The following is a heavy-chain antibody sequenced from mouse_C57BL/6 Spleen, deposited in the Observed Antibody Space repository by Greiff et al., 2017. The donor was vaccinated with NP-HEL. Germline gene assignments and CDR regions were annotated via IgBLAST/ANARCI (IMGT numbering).Heavy chain of an antibody. V-gene: IGHV1-62-2*01. D-gene: IGHD1-1*01. J-gene: IGHJ4*01. Sequence: VKLVESGAELVKPGASVKLSCKASGYTFTEYTIHWVKQRSGQGLEWIGWFYPGSGSIKYNEKFKDKATLTADKSSSTVYMELSRLTSEDSAVYFCARHAYYYGSIYAMDYWGQGTSVTVSS. CDR3: ARHAYYYGSIYAMDY. CDR2: FYPGSGSI. CDR1: GYTFTEYT.